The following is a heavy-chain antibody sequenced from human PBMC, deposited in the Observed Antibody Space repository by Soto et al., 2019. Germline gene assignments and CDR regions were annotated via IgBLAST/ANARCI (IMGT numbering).Heavy chain of an antibody. CDR2: INAGNGNT. J-gene: IGHJ4*02. CDR3: VRVGSVAATPFDT. V-gene: IGHV1-3*01. CDR1: GYTFTSYA. Sequence: ASVKVSCKASGYTFTSYAMHWVRQSPGQRLEWMGWINAGNGNTKYSQKFQGRVTITRDTSASTAYMELSSLRSDDTAVYFCVRVGSVAATPFDTWGQGTLVT. D-gene: IGHD2-15*01.